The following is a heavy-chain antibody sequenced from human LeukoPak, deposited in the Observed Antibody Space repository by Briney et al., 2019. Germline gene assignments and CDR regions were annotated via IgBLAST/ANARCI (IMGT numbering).Heavy chain of an antibody. CDR3: ARRFGDYLNYFDF. V-gene: IGHV5-51*01. CDR1: GDSPNTRW. J-gene: IGHJ4*02. Sequence: GESLKISCKASGDSPNTRWIAWVRQTPGKGLEWMGVIQPGQTDARYSPSFLGQATISADKSTNTGYLQWSSLKASDTAMYYCARRFGDYLNYFDFWGQGTLVTVSS. CDR2: IQPGQTDA. D-gene: IGHD4-17*01.